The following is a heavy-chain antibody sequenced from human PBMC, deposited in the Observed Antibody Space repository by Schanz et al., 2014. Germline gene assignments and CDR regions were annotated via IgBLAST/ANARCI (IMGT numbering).Heavy chain of an antibody. CDR3: AKEDRNHNSDYVY. CDR1: GFTFFTYN. Sequence: EVYLVESGGGLVQPGGSLRLSCAASGFTFFTYNMNWVRQAPGRGLEWISYIGSSSTTMYYADSVKGRFTISRDNAKNSLYLQMNSLRDEDTAVYYCAKEDRNHNSDYVYWGQGTLVTVSS. J-gene: IGHJ4*02. V-gene: IGHV3-48*02. CDR2: IGSSSTTM. D-gene: IGHD3-22*01.